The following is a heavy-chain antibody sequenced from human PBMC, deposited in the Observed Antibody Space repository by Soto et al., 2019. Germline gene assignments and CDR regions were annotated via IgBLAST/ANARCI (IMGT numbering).Heavy chain of an antibody. J-gene: IGHJ5*02. CDR1: GFTFSSYA. V-gene: IGHV3-23*01. D-gene: IGHD2-2*01. Sequence: GGSLRLSCAASGFTFSSYAMSWVRQAPGKGLEWVSAISGSGGSTYYADSVKGRFTISRDNSKNTLYLQMNSLRAEDTAVYYCAKGQLNQWYQLPPPGANWFDPWGQGTLVTVSS. CDR2: ISGSGGST. CDR3: AKGQLNQWYQLPPPGANWFDP.